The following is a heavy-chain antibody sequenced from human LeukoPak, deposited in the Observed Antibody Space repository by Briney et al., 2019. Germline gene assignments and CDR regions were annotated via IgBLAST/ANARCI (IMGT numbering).Heavy chain of an antibody. J-gene: IGHJ4*02. V-gene: IGHV1-69*04. CDR3: ARAPVLRYFDSEDYFDY. Sequence: GASVKVSCKASGGTFSSYAISWVRQAPGQGLEWMGRIIPILGIANYAQKFQGRVTITADKSTSTAYMELSSLRSEDTAVYYCARAPVLRYFDSEDYFDYWGQGTLVTVSS. CDR2: IIPILGIA. D-gene: IGHD3-9*01. CDR1: GGTFSSYA.